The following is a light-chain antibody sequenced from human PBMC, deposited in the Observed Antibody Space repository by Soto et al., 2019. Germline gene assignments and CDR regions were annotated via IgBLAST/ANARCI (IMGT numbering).Light chain of an antibody. V-gene: IGLV2-14*01. CDR1: SSDVGGHNY. CDR3: SSYTSTSTLVV. CDR2: EVS. J-gene: IGLJ2*01. Sequence: QSVLTQPASVSGSLGQSITISCTGTSSDVGGHNYVSWYQQHPGKAPKLLIYEVSNRPSGVSNRFSGSKSGNTASLTISGLQAEDEADYYCSSYTSTSTLVVFGGGTKLTVL.